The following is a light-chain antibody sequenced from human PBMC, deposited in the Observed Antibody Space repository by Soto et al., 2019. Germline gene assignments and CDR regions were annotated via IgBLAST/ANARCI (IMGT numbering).Light chain of an antibody. Sequence: DIQMTQSPSTLSASVGDRVTITCRASQSISSWLAWYQQKPGKAPKLLIYDASSLESGVPSRFSGSGSGTEFTLTISNLQPDDFAVYYCQQYNNWPKMFGQGTKVDIK. CDR3: QQYNNWPKM. CDR1: QSISSW. CDR2: DAS. V-gene: IGKV1-5*01. J-gene: IGKJ1*01.